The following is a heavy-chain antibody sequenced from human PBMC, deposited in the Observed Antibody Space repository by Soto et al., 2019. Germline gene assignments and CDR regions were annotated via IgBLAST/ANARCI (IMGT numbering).Heavy chain of an antibody. CDR3: ARTRGSSSWAPRFDY. J-gene: IGHJ4*02. CDR1: GFTFSSYS. Sequence: GCLRLSCAASGFTFSSYSMNWVRQAPGKGLEWVSYISSSSSTIYYADSVKGRFTISRDNAKNSLYLQMNSLRDEDTAVYYCARTRGSSSWAPRFDYWGQVXLVTVYS. D-gene: IGHD2-2*01. V-gene: IGHV3-48*02. CDR2: ISSSSSTI.